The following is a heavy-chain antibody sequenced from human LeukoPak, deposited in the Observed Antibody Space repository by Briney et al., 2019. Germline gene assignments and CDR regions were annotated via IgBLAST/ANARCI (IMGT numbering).Heavy chain of an antibody. Sequence: ASVKVSCKTSGYTFTGYYIHWVRQATGQGLEWMGWINPNSGDTNYAQKFQGRVSMTGDTSISTAYMELSRLRSDDTAVYYCARTLVVINDAFDIWGQGTMVTVSS. CDR3: ARTLVVINDAFDI. J-gene: IGHJ3*02. D-gene: IGHD3-22*01. CDR1: GYTFTGYY. CDR2: INPNSGDT. V-gene: IGHV1-2*02.